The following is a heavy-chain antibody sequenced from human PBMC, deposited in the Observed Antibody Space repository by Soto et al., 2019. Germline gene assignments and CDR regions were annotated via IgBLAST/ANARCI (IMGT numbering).Heavy chain of an antibody. D-gene: IGHD4-17*01. CDR2: IKPDGSGK. CDR1: GFTFSSHW. Sequence: GGSMRLSCSASGFTFSSHWMCWIRQVPGRGLEWVANIKPDGSGKYYVDSVKGRFAISRDNAKNSLYLLMTSLRAEDTAVYYCERDSTADGAWYWGRGTLVTVYS. CDR3: ERDSTADGAWY. J-gene: IGHJ4*02. V-gene: IGHV3-7*03.